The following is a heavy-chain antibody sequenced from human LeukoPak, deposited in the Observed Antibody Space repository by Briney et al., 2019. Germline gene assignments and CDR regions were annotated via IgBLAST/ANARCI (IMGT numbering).Heavy chain of an antibody. Sequence: GRSLRLSCAASGFTFSSYAMHWVRQAPGKGLEWVAVISYDGSNKYYADSVKGRFTISRDNSKNTLYLQMNSLRAEDTAVYYCARGRYSYGPYNYYGMDVWGQGTTVTVSS. D-gene: IGHD5-18*01. J-gene: IGHJ6*02. CDR2: ISYDGSNK. CDR3: ARGRYSYGPYNYYGMDV. V-gene: IGHV3-30-3*01. CDR1: GFTFSSYA.